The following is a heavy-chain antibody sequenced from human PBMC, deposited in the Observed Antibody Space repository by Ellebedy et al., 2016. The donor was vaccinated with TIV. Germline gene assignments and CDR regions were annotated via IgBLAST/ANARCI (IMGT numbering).Heavy chain of an antibody. CDR1: GFTFSSYW. CDR3: ARDPDDGGSGSFFDN. V-gene: IGHV3-7*01. J-gene: IGHJ4*02. CDR2: INPDGSGK. D-gene: IGHD3-10*01. Sequence: PGGSLRLSCAASGFTFSSYWMSWVRQAPGKGLEWVANINPDGSGKYYVDSVEGRFTIARDNAKNSLVLQMNSLRDEDTSVYYCARDPDDGGSGSFFDNWGQGTSVTVSS.